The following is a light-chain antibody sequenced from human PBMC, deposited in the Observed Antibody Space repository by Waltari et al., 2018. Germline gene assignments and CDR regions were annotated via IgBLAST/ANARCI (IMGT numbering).Light chain of an antibody. Sequence: QSALTQPASVSGSPGQSITISCTGTSSGAGTYNLVSWYQQLPGKVPRLIIYEDTKRPSGVPNRFSGSRSANTASLTISGLQAEDEADYYCCSYAGLTTNVIFGGGTKVTVL. J-gene: IGLJ2*01. V-gene: IGLV2-23*01. CDR2: EDT. CDR1: SSGAGTYNL. CDR3: CSYAGLTTNVI.